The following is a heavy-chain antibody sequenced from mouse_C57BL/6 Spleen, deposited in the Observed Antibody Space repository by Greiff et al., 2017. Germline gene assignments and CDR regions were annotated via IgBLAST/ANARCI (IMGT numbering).Heavy chain of an antibody. CDR3: ARGEGYDYDEVYYFDY. V-gene: IGHV5-16*01. CDR2: INYDGSST. Sequence: EVKVVESEGGLVQPGSSMKLSCTASGFTFSDYYMAWVRQVPEKGLEWVANINYDGSSTYYLDSLKSRFIISRDNAKNILYLQMSSLKSEDTATYYCARGEGYDYDEVYYFDYWGQGTTLTVSS. J-gene: IGHJ2*01. D-gene: IGHD2-4*01. CDR1: GFTFSDYY.